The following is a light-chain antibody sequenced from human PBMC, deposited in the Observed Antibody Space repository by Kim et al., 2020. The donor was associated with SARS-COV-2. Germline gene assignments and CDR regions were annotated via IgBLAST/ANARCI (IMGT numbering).Light chain of an antibody. CDR1: QSVSSY. CDR3: QQRSNWPPLLT. V-gene: IGKV3-11*01. CDR2: DAS. J-gene: IGKJ4*01. Sequence: PGERAPLSCRASQSVSSYLAWYQQKPGQAPRLLIYDASNRATGIPARFSGSGSGTDFTLTISSLEPEDFAVYYCQQRSNWPPLLTFGGGTKVDIK.